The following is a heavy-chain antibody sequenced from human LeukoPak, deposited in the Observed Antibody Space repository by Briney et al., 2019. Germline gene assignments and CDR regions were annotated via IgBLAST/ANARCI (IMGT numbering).Heavy chain of an antibody. Sequence: SETLSLTCTVSGGSISSYYWSWIRQPPGKGLEWIGEINHSGSTNYNPSLKSRVTISVDTSKNQFSLKLSSVTAADTAVYYCARARVGYYYGSGSYYFYGMDVWGQGTTVTVSS. D-gene: IGHD3-10*01. CDR2: INHSGST. CDR3: ARARVGYYYGSGSYYFYGMDV. CDR1: GGSISSYY. V-gene: IGHV4-34*01. J-gene: IGHJ6*02.